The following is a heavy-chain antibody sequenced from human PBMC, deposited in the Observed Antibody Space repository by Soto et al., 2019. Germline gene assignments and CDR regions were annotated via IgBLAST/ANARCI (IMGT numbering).Heavy chain of an antibody. V-gene: IGHV3-30*18. Sequence: GGSLRLSCAASGFIFSTYGMHWVRQAPGKGLDWVAVISYDGNNEYYGDSVRGRFTISRDNSKSTLYLQMNSLRPEDTAVYYCAEDLSQWLAGDLESWGQGALVTVYS. J-gene: IGHJ4*02. CDR1: GFIFSTYG. CDR3: AEDLSQWLAGDLES. D-gene: IGHD6-19*01. CDR2: ISYDGNNE.